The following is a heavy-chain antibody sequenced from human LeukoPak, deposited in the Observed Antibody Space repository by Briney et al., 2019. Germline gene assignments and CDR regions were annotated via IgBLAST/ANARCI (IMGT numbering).Heavy chain of an antibody. V-gene: IGHV4-34*01. CDR2: INHSGST. CDR1: GGSFSGYY. J-gene: IGHJ4*02. Sequence: PSETLSLTCAVYGGSFSGYYWSWIRQPPGKGLEWIGEINHSGSTNYNPSLKSRVTISVDTSKNQFSLKLSSVTAADTAVYYCATDLRRGGGSGIDYWGQGTLVTVSS. D-gene: IGHD3-10*01. CDR3: ATDLRRGGGSGIDY.